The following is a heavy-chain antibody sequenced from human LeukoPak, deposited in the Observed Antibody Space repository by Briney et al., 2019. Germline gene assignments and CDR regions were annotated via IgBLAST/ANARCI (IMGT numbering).Heavy chain of an antibody. J-gene: IGHJ3*02. D-gene: IGHD3-3*01. CDR1: GFTFTSYA. Sequence: GGSLRLSCEVSGFTFTSYAMSLVRQAPGKGLKWVSAASGSGDRTYYADSVKGRFTISRDSSKNTLYLQMHSLSAEDTAVYFCAKDVAGRGYYLPQGAFDIWGRGTVVTVSS. V-gene: IGHV3-23*01. CDR3: AKDVAGRGYYLPQGAFDI. CDR2: ASGSGDRT.